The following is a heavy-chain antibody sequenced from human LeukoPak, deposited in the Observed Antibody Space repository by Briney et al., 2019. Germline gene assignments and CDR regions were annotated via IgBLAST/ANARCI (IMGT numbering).Heavy chain of an antibody. J-gene: IGHJ1*01. CDR3: ARGFGSYSLEYFQH. CDR1: GGSISSGGYS. Sequence: SETLSLTCAVSGGSISSGGYSWSWIRQPPGKGLEWIGYIYHSGSTYYNPSLKSRVTISVDRSKNQFSLKLSSVTAADTAVYYCARGFGSYSLEYFQHWGQGTLVTVSS. D-gene: IGHD1-26*01. CDR2: IYHSGST. V-gene: IGHV4-30-2*01.